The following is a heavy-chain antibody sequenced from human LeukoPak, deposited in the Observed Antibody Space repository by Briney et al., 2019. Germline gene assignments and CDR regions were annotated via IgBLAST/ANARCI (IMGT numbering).Heavy chain of an antibody. Sequence: AGPVKVSCKASGYTFTGYYMHWVRQAPGQGLEWMGWINPKSGGTNYAQKFQGRVTMTRDTSISTAYMELSRLRSDDTAVYYCARDPSTATFDYWGQGTLDTVSS. J-gene: IGHJ4*02. CDR1: GYTFTGYY. CDR3: ARDPSTATFDY. CDR2: INPKSGGT. D-gene: IGHD4-17*01. V-gene: IGHV1-2*02.